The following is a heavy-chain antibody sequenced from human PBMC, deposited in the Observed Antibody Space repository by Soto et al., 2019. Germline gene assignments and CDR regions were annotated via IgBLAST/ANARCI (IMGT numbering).Heavy chain of an antibody. D-gene: IGHD1-26*01. V-gene: IGHV1-58*02. Sequence: QMQLVQSGPEVKKPGTSVKVSCKASGFTITSSAMQWVRQARGQRLEWIGWIVVGSGNTNYAQKFQERVTITRDMSTSTAYMELSSLRSEDTAVYYCAAFSRSYTYYYYYMDVWGKGTTVTVSS. J-gene: IGHJ6*03. CDR1: GFTITSSA. CDR2: IVVGSGNT. CDR3: AAFSRSYTYYYYYMDV.